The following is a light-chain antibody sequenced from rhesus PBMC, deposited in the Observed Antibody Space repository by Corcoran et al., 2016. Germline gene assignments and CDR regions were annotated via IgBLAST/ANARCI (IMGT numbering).Light chain of an antibody. CDR3: QQGNSFPYG. Sequence: EIVLTQSPTSMAVPPGERVTISCPASSRVSTSYCHWYTQKPGFPPRFVVYRTSSLASGAPARFMGVVSGTSYTLTSSSMAAEDAANYSCQQGNSFPYGFGQGTKVGLK. J-gene: IGKJ2*01. CDR1: SRVSTSY. CDR2: RTS. V-gene: IGKV3-17*03.